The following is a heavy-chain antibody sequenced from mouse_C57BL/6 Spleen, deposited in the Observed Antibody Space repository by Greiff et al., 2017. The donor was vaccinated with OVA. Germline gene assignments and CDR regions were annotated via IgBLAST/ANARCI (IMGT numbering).Heavy chain of an antibody. J-gene: IGHJ4*01. Sequence: VQLQQSGAELVKPGASVKMSCKASGYTFTSYWITWVKQRPGQGLEWIGDIYPGSGSTNYNEKFKSKATLTVDTSSSTAYMQLSSLTSEDSAVYYCARYRGYYEGDAMDYWGQGTSVTVSS. V-gene: IGHV1-55*01. CDR1: GYTFTSYW. D-gene: IGHD2-3*01. CDR3: ARYRGYYEGDAMDY. CDR2: IYPGSGST.